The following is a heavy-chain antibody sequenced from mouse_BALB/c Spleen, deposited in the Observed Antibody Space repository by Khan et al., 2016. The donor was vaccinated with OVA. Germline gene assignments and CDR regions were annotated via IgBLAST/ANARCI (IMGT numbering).Heavy chain of an antibody. Sequence: EVQLQQSGPELVRPGASVKISCKASGYSFTGYFMNWVMQSHGKSLEWIGRINPHIGETFYNQRFKATATLTVDESSSTAHMELRSLASEDSAVYYCTRIYRSDFDYWGQGTTLTVSS. V-gene: IGHV1-20*02. CDR2: INPHIGET. CDR1: GYSFTGYF. D-gene: IGHD1-1*01. J-gene: IGHJ2*01. CDR3: TRIYRSDFDY.